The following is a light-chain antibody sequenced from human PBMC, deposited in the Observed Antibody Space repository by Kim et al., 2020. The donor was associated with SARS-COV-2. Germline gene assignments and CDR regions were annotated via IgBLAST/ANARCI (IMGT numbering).Light chain of an antibody. Sequence: SPGERATLSCRASQSISSNYLGWYQQKPGQAPRLLIYGASSRATGIPDRFSGSGSGTDFTLTISRLEPEDFAVYYCQHYGNSPPYTFGQGTKLEI. CDR3: QHYGNSPPYT. J-gene: IGKJ2*01. CDR1: QSISSNY. V-gene: IGKV3-20*01. CDR2: GAS.